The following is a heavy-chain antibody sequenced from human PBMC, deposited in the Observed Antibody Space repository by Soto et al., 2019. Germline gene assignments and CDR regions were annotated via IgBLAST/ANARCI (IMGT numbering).Heavy chain of an antibody. V-gene: IGHV3-43*01. CDR2: ISWDGGST. D-gene: IGHD2-2*02. Sequence: DVQLVESGGVVVQPGGSLRLSCAASGFTFDDYTMHWVRQAPGKGLEWVSLISWDGGSTYYADSVKGRFTISRDNSKNSLYLQMNSLRTEDTALYYCAKAGQYPRYYYYYGMDVWGQGTTVTVSS. J-gene: IGHJ6*02. CDR1: GFTFDDYT. CDR3: AKAGQYPRYYYYYGMDV.